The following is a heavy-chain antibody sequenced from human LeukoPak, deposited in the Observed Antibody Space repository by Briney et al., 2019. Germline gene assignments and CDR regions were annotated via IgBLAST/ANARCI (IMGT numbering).Heavy chain of an antibody. Sequence: SVKVSCKASGGTFSSYAISWVRQAPGQGLEWMGRIIPIFGTANYAQKFQGRVTITTDESTSTAYMELSSLRSEDTAVYYCARSAHGSGWYFYNWFDPWAREPWSPSPQ. CDR2: IIPIFGTA. CDR1: GGTFSSYA. J-gene: IGHJ5*02. V-gene: IGHV1-69*05. CDR3: ARSAHGSGWYFYNWFDP. D-gene: IGHD6-19*01.